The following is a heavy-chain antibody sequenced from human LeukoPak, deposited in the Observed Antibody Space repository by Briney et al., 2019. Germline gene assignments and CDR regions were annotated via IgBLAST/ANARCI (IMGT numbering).Heavy chain of an antibody. CDR2: IIPILGIA. Sequence: ASVKVSSKASGGTFSSSAISWVRQAPGQGLEWMGRIIPILGIANYAQKLQGRVTITADKSTSTAYMELSSQRSEDTAVYYCATIHTGPPPPQNDYWGQGTLVTVSS. D-gene: IGHD1-1*01. CDR1: GGTFSSSA. V-gene: IGHV1-69*04. CDR3: ATIHTGPPPPQNDY. J-gene: IGHJ4*02.